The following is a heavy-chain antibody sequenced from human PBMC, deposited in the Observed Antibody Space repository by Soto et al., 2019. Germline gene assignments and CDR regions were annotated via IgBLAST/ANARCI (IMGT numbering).Heavy chain of an antibody. J-gene: IGHJ4*02. CDR3: AKDSSYYYDSSGPPR. Sequence: GGSLRLSCAASGFTFDDYAMHWVRQAPGKGLEWVSGISWNSGSIGYADSVKGRFTISRDNAKNSLYLQMNSLRAEDTALYYCAKDSSYYYDSSGPPRWGQGTLVTVSS. CDR1: GFTFDDYA. D-gene: IGHD3-22*01. CDR2: ISWNSGSI. V-gene: IGHV3-9*01.